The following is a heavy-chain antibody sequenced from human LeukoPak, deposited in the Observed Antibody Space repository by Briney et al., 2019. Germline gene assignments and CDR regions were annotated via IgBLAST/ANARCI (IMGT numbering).Heavy chain of an antibody. Sequence: TGGSLRLSCAASGFSFSHYSMNWVRQAPGKGLEWVSSIGTSSGSTYYADSVKGRFTISRDNSKNTLYLQMNSLRAEDTAVYYCAKDVRLFGIAVAGYFDYWGQGTLVTVSS. CDR3: AKDVRLFGIAVAGYFDY. CDR1: GFSFSHYS. D-gene: IGHD6-19*01. J-gene: IGHJ4*02. V-gene: IGHV3-23*01. CDR2: IGTSSGST.